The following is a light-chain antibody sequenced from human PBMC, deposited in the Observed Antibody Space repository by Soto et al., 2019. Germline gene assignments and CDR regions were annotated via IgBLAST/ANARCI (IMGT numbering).Light chain of an antibody. V-gene: IGLV2-14*03. CDR2: DVS. J-gene: IGLJ1*01. Sequence: QSALTQPASVSGSPGQSITISCTGTSSDIGSYNYVSWYQHHPGKVPQLMIYDVSNRPSGVSNRFSGSKSGNTASLTISGLQAEDEADYYCFSYTTSNTDVFGTGTQLTVL. CDR3: FSYTTSNTDV. CDR1: SSDIGSYNY.